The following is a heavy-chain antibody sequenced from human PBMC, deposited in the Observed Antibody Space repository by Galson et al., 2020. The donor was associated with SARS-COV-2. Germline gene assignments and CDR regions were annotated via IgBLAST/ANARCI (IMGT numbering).Heavy chain of an antibody. CDR2: IYYVGIN. CDR3: ARERAGYDYFYGMDV. Sequence: ASETLSLTCTVSGGSITSSSYYWAWIRQPPGKGLEWIGKIYYVGINYHNPSLKSRATISVDTSKDQFSLRLTSVTAADTAIYYCARERAGYDYFYGMDVWGQGTTVTVSS. J-gene: IGHJ6*02. CDR1: GGSITSSSYY. D-gene: IGHD6-13*01. V-gene: IGHV4-39*02.